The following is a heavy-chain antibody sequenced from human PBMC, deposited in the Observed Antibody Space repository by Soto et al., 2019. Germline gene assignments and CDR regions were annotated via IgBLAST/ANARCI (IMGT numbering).Heavy chain of an antibody. J-gene: IGHJ3*02. V-gene: IGHV1-18*01. Sequence: ASVKVSCKASGYTFTSYGISWVRQAPGQGLEWMGWISAYNGNTNYAQKLQGRVTMTTDTSTSTAYMELRSLRSDDTAVYYCARVSRSIAVAGTSDIWGQGTMVIVSS. CDR1: GYTFTSYG. CDR3: ARVSRSIAVAGTSDI. CDR2: ISAYNGNT. D-gene: IGHD6-19*01.